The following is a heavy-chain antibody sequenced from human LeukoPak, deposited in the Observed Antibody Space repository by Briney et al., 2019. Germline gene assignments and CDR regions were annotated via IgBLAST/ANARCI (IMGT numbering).Heavy chain of an antibody. CDR3: ATMRNKGYYYYMDV. J-gene: IGHJ6*03. CDR2: IIPIFATA. Sequence: ASVKVSCKASGGTFSSYAFSWVRQAPGQGLEWMGGIIPIFATADYAQKFQGRVTITADTSTSTAYMELSSLRSDDTAVYYCATMRNKGYYYYMDVWGKGTTVTVSS. V-gene: IGHV1-69*06. CDR1: GGTFSSYA.